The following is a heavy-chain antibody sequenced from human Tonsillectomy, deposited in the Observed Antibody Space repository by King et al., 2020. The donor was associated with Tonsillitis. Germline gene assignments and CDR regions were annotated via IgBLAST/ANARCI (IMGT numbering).Heavy chain of an antibody. CDR1: GYTFTSYG. V-gene: IGHV1-18*01. J-gene: IGHJ4*02. CDR3: ASDLNIVVIPGVPLFGY. CDR2: ISVYDGST. Sequence: VQLVESGTEVKKPGASVKVSCKASGYTFTSYGINWVRQAPGQGLEWMGWISVYDGSTNYAQNLQGRVTMTTDTSTTTAYLELRSLRSDDTAVYYCASDLNIVVIPGVPLFGYWGQGTLVTVSS. D-gene: IGHD2-2*01.